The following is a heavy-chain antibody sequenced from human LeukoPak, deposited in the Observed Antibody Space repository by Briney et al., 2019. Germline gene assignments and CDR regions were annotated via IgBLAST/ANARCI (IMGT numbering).Heavy chain of an antibody. D-gene: IGHD1-26*01. CDR1: GFTLSSYA. V-gene: IGHV3-30-3*01. J-gene: IGHJ2*01. CDR2: ISYDGSNK. CDR3: ARDPLEWELQAVFDL. Sequence: PGGSLRLSCAASGFTLSSYAMHWVRQAPGKGLEWVAVISYDGSNKYYADSVKGRFTISRDNSKNTLYLQMNSLRAEDTAVYYCARDPLEWELQAVFDLWGRGTLVTVSS.